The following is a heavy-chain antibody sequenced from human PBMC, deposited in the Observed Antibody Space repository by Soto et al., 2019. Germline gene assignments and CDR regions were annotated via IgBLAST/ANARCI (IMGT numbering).Heavy chain of an antibody. Sequence: QIALKESGPTLAKPKQTLTLTCTFSGFSLTTGGVGVGWIRQPPGKALEWLALIYWDDDKRYSPSLTRRLTITKDTSNNQVVLTMTNVDPTDTGTYYCAHRESDREAYWGQGILVTVSS. CDR2: IYWDDDK. CDR3: AHRESDREAY. D-gene: IGHD3-10*01. CDR1: GFSLTTGGVG. V-gene: IGHV2-5*02. J-gene: IGHJ4*02.